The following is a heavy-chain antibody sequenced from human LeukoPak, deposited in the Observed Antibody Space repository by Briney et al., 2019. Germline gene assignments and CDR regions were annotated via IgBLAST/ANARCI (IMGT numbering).Heavy chain of an antibody. Sequence: SETLSLTCAVYGGSFSGYYWSWIRQPPGKGLEWIGEINHSGSTNYNPPLKSRVTISVDTSKNQFSLKLSSVTAADTAVYYCAIIAARPLGLNDYWGQGTLVTVSS. V-gene: IGHV4-34*01. CDR1: GGSFSGYY. J-gene: IGHJ4*02. CDR2: INHSGST. CDR3: AIIAARPLGLNDY. D-gene: IGHD6-6*01.